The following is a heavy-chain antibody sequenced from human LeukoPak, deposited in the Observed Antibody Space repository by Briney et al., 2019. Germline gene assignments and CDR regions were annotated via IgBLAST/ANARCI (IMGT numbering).Heavy chain of an antibody. Sequence: PSETLSLTCTVSGGSISSYYWSWIRQPPGKGLEWIGYIYYSGSTNYNPSLKSRVTISVDTSKNQFSLKLSSVTAADTALYYCARLRGYSYGHSDYWGQGTLVTVSS. CDR1: GGSISSYY. D-gene: IGHD5-18*01. J-gene: IGHJ4*02. CDR2: IYYSGST. V-gene: IGHV4-59*08. CDR3: ARLRGYSYGHSDY.